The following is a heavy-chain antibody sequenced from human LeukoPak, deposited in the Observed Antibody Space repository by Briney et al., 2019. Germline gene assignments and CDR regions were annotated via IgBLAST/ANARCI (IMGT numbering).Heavy chain of an antibody. CDR1: GFTFSNYY. Sequence: GGSLRLSCAASGFTFSNYYMSWVRQAPGKGLEWVANIKQDGSEKYYVDSVKGRFTIYRDNGKNSVYLQMNSLRAEDTAVYYCARDRALYDRTGYYYTEDDYWGQGTLVTVSS. J-gene: IGHJ4*02. CDR3: ARDRALYDRTGYYYTEDDY. V-gene: IGHV3-7*01. CDR2: IKQDGSEK. D-gene: IGHD3-22*01.